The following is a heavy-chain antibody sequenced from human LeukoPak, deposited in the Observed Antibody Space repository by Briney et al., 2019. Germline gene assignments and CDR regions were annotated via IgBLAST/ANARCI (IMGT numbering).Heavy chain of an antibody. V-gene: IGHV4-38-2*02. J-gene: IGHJ4*02. CDR3: AXITPLLDIRQLGPDELDY. CDR2: IYHSGST. Sequence: SETLSLTCTVSGYSISSGYYWGWIRQPPGKGLEWIGSIYHSGSTYYNPSLKSRVTISVDTSKNRFSLKLSSVTAADTAVYYCAXITPLLDIRQLGPDELDYWGQGTXVTVS. CDR1: GYSISSGYY. D-gene: IGHD5-12*01.